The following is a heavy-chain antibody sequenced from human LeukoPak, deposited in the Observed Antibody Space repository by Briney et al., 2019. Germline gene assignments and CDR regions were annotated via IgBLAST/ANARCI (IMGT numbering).Heavy chain of an antibody. J-gene: IGHJ4*02. CDR1: GFTFSSYA. D-gene: IGHD5-18*01. V-gene: IGHV3-23*01. Sequence: VQPGGSLRLSCAASGFTFSSYAMSWVRQAPGKGLEWVSAISGSGGSTYYADSVKGRFTISRDNSKNTLHLQMNSLRAEDTAVYYCAKAEKPWSVRTDYWGQGTLVTVSS. CDR3: AKAEKPWSVRTDY. CDR2: ISGSGGST.